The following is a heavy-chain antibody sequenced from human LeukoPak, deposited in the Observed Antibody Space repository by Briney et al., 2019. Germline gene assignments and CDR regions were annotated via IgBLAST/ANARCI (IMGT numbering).Heavy chain of an antibody. J-gene: IGHJ4*02. CDR2: INPNSGGT. CDR3: ARDKYYDYVWGSYRPDY. Sequence: ASVKVSCKASGYTFTGYYMHWVRQAPGQGLEWMGRINPNSGGTNYAQKFQGRVTMTRDTSISTAYMELSRLRYDDTAVYYCARDKYYDYVWGSYRPDYWGQGALVTVSS. CDR1: GYTFTGYY. V-gene: IGHV1-2*06. D-gene: IGHD3-16*02.